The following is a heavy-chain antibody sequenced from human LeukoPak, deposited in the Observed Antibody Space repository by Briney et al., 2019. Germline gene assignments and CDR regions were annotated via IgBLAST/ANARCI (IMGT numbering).Heavy chain of an antibody. CDR3: ARRAGAYSHPYDY. CDR2: ISYDGRNK. D-gene: IGHD4/OR15-4a*01. CDR1: GFTFSSYA. Sequence: GGSLRLSCAASGFTFSSYAMHWVRQAPGKGLEWVAVISYDGRNKYYTDSVKGRFPISRDNSKNTLYLQMNSLRAEDTAVYYCARRAGAYSHPYDYWGQGTLVTVSS. V-gene: IGHV3-30*04. J-gene: IGHJ4*02.